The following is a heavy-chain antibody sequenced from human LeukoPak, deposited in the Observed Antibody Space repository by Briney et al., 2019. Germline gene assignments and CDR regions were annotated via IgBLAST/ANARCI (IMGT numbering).Heavy chain of an antibody. Sequence: GGSLRLSCAASGFTSDDYGVSWVRQAPGKGLEGVSCINWNGGSTGYADSVKGRFTISRDNAKNSLYLQMNSLRAEDTALYYCARDGAHYYDSSGYPPYGWFDPWGQGTLVTVSS. J-gene: IGHJ5*02. CDR1: GFTSDDYG. V-gene: IGHV3-20*04. CDR2: INWNGGST. D-gene: IGHD3-22*01. CDR3: ARDGAHYYDSSGYPPYGWFDP.